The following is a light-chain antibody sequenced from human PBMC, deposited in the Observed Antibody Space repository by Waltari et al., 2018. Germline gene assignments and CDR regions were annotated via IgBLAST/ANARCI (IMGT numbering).Light chain of an antibody. CDR2: AAS. CDR3: LQDYNYPWT. Sequence: AIQMTQSPSSLSASVGYRVTITCRASQGIRNDLGWYQQKPGEAPKLLVCAASSLQSGVPSRFSGSGSGTDFTLTISSLQPEDFATYYCLQDYNYPWTFGQGTKVEIK. CDR1: QGIRND. V-gene: IGKV1-6*01. J-gene: IGKJ1*01.